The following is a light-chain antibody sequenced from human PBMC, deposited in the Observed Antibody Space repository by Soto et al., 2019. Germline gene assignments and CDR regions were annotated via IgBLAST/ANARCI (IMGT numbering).Light chain of an antibody. Sequence: QSVLTQPPSVSAAPGQKGTVSCSGSNSIIGNNYVSWYQQLPGTAPKVLIYENNKRPSGIPDRFSGSKSGTSATLGITGLQTGDEADYYCGTWDSSLSAGVFGTGTKVTVL. J-gene: IGLJ1*01. V-gene: IGLV1-51*02. CDR3: GTWDSSLSAGV. CDR1: NSIIGNNY. CDR2: ENN.